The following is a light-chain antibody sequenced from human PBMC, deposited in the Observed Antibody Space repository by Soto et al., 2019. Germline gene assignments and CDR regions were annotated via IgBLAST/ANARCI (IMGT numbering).Light chain of an antibody. Sequence: EIVLTQSPGTLSLSPGERATLSCRASQSVSSSYLAWYQQKPGQAPRQLIYGASSRATGIPDRFSGSGSGTDFPLTITRLEPEDLAVYYCQHYRTSFGGGTRVEIK. V-gene: IGKV3-20*01. CDR2: GAS. CDR3: QHYRTS. J-gene: IGKJ4*01. CDR1: QSVSSSY.